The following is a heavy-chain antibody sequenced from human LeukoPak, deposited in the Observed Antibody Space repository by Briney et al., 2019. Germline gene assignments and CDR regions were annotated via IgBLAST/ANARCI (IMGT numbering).Heavy chain of an antibody. Sequence: GSLRLSCAASGFTFSSYAMHWVRQAPGKGLEWVAVISYDGSNKYYADSVKGRFTISRDNSKNTLYLQMNSLRAEDTAVYYCASEGTKDHWGQGTLVTVSS. D-gene: IGHD1-7*01. J-gene: IGHJ4*02. CDR3: ASEGTKDH. V-gene: IGHV3-30-3*01. CDR2: ISYDGSNK. CDR1: GFTFSSYA.